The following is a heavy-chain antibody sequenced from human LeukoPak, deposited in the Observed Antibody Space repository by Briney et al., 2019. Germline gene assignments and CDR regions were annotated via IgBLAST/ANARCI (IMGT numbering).Heavy chain of an antibody. V-gene: IGHV3-30*18. Sequence: GRSLRLSCAASGFTFNYYGMHWVRQAPGKGLEWVALISNDGSKKYYVDSVKGRFTISRDNSKNTLYLQMNSLRPEDTAVYYCAKVGQLWLNVGFFDLWGRGTVVTVSS. D-gene: IGHD3-10*01. CDR3: AKVGQLWLNVGFFDL. CDR1: GFTFNYYG. CDR2: ISNDGSKK. J-gene: IGHJ2*01.